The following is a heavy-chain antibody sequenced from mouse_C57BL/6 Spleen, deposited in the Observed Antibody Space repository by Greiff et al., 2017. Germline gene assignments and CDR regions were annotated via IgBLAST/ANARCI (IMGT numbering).Heavy chain of an antibody. CDR3: ARWNYYYGSSYY. D-gene: IGHD1-1*01. CDR2: IHPNSGST. J-gene: IGHJ2*01. Sequence: QVQLKQPGAELVKPGASVKLSCKASGYTFTSYWMHWVKQRPGQGLEWIGMIHPNSGSTNYNEKFKSKATLTVDKSSSTAYMQLSSLTSEDSAVYYCARWNYYYGSSYYWGQGTTLTVSS. CDR1: GYTFTSYW. V-gene: IGHV1-64*01.